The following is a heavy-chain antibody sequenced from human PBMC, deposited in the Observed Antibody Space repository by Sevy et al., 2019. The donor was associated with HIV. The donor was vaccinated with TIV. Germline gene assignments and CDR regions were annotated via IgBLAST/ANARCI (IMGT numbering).Heavy chain of an antibody. CDR1: GDSVSSNSAA. J-gene: IGHJ4*02. CDR3: ARGGPSRRSPINFDY. D-gene: IGHD1-20*01. V-gene: IGHV6-1*01. CDR2: TYYRSKWYN. Sequence: QSQTLSLTCAISGDSVSSNSAAWNWIRQSPSRGLEWLGRTYYRSKWYNDYAVSAKSRITINPDTSKNQFSLQLNSVTPEDTAVYYCARGGPSRRSPINFDYWGQGTLVTVSS.